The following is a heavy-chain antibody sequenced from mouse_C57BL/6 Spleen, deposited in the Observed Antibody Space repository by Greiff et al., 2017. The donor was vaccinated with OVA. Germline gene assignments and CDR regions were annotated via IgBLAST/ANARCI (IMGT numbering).Heavy chain of an antibody. Sequence: EVQLQESGGGLVKPGGSLKLSCAASGFTFSDYGMHWVRQAPEKGLEWVAYISSGSSTIYYADTVKGRFTISRDNAKNTLFLQMNGLRSEDRAMYYCARQGYSNVFAYWGQGTLVTVSA. V-gene: IGHV5-17*01. CDR3: ARQGYSNVFAY. D-gene: IGHD2-5*01. CDR1: GFTFSDYG. J-gene: IGHJ3*01. CDR2: ISSGSSTI.